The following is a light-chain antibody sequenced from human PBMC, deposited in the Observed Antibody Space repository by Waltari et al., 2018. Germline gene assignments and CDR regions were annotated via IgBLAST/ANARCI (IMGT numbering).Light chain of an antibody. CDR3: QQYGRSPWT. Sequence: FVLTQSPGTLSLSPGERVTHSCRASQSVSSNYLAWYQQKPGQAPRLLIYDASNRATGIADRFSGSGSGTDFTLTISRLEPEDVAVYYCQQYGRSPWTFGQGTKVEIK. V-gene: IGKV3-20*01. CDR2: DAS. J-gene: IGKJ1*01. CDR1: QSVSSNY.